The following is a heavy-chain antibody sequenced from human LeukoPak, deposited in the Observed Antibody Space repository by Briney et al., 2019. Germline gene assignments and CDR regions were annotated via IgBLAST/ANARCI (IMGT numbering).Heavy chain of an antibody. J-gene: IGHJ4*02. Sequence: GGSLRLSCAASGFTFSSSWMTWVRQASGKGLEWVAHIKEDGIEEYYVDSVKGRFTISRDNAKNSLYLQMNSLRAEDTAVYYCARWNNDWEFDYWGQGTLVSVSS. CDR3: ARWNNDWEFDY. V-gene: IGHV3-7*05. D-gene: IGHD1/OR15-1a*01. CDR1: GFTFSSSW. CDR2: IKEDGIEE.